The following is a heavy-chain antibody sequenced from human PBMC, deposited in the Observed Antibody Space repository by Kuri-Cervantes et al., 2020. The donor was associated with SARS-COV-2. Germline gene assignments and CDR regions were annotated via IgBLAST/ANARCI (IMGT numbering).Heavy chain of an antibody. J-gene: IGHJ4*02. CDR2: IYYSGST. V-gene: IGHV4-59*08. CDR1: GGSFSGYY. D-gene: IGHD6-6*01. CDR3: ARHGRGSNSSSNFDY. Sequence: ESLKISCAVYGGSFSGYYWSWIRQPPGKGLEWIGYIYYSGSTNYNPSLKSRVTISVDTSKNQFSLKLSSASAADTGVYYCARHGRGSNSSSNFDYWGQGTLVTVSS.